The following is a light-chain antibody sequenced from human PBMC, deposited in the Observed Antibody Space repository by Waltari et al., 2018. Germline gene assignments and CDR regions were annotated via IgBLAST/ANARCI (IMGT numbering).Light chain of an antibody. Sequence: QSVLTQPPSASGAPGQRVTISSSGRTSNIEENAVTWYQQLPGSAPRLLMFSSNQRPSGVPDRFSGSKSGTSASLAISGLQSDDEADYYCAAWDYSLNIVLFGGGTRLTVL. CDR2: SSN. CDR1: TSNIEENA. CDR3: AAWDYSLNIVL. J-gene: IGLJ2*01. V-gene: IGLV1-44*01.